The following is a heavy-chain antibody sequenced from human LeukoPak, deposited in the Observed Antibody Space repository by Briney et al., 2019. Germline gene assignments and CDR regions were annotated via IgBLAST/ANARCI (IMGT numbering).Heavy chain of an antibody. J-gene: IGHJ5*02. CDR2: NSSSSSTI. Sequence: GGSLRLSCAASGFTFSSYSVNWVRQAPGKGLEWVSYNSSSSSTIYYADSVKGRFTISRDNSKNTLYLQMNSLRAEDTAVYYCAKAAAAGINWFDPWGQGTLVTVSS. D-gene: IGHD6-13*01. CDR3: AKAAAAGINWFDP. V-gene: IGHV3-48*01. CDR1: GFTFSSYS.